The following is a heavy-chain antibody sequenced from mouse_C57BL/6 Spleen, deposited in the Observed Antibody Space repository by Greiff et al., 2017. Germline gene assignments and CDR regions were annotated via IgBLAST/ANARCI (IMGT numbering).Heavy chain of an antibody. CDR1: GFTFSDYG. CDR2: ISSGSSTI. Sequence: EVKLMESGGGLVKPGGSLKLSCAASGFTFSDYGMHWVRQAPEKGLEWVAYISSGSSTIYYADTVKGRFTISRDNAKNTLFLQMTSLRSEDTAMYYCARHYSSYFDYWGQGTTLTVSS. V-gene: IGHV5-17*01. J-gene: IGHJ2*01. CDR3: ARHYSSYFDY. D-gene: IGHD2-12*01.